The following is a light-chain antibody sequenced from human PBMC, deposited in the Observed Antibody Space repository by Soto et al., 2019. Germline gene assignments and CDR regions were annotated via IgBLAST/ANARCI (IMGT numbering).Light chain of an antibody. CDR1: SSNVGGYNY. CDR2: DDT. J-gene: IGLJ2*01. V-gene: IGLV2-14*03. CDR3: SSYTDTSTPMV. Sequence: QSALTQPASVSGSPGQSVTISCTGTSSNVGGYNYVSWYQHHPGKAPKLIIYDDTNRPSGVSDRFSGSKSGNAASLAISGLHAEDEADYYCSSYTDTSTPMVFGGGTKVTVL.